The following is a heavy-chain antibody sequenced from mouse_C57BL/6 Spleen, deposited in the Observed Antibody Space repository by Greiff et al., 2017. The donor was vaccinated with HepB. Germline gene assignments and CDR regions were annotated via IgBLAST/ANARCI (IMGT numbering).Heavy chain of an antibody. J-gene: IGHJ4*01. D-gene: IGHD1-1*01. V-gene: IGHV3-6*01. Sequence: EVQVVESGPGLVKPSQSLSLTCSVTGYSITSGYYWNWIRQFPGNKLEWMGYISYDGSNNYNPSLKNRISITRDTSKNQFFLKLNSVTTEDTATYYCARNYGSSYAMDYWGQGTSVTVSS. CDR2: ISYDGSN. CDR1: GYSITSGYY. CDR3: ARNYGSSYAMDY.